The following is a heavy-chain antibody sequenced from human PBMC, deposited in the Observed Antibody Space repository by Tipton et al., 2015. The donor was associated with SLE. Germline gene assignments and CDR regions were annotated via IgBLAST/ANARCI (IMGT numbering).Heavy chain of an antibody. Sequence: SLRLSCAASGFTFSNYEMNWVRQAPGKGLEWVSYISSSGTTIYYADSVKGRLTISRDNAKNSLYLQMNSLRAEDTAVYYCAREGAIEDAFDIWGQGTMVTVSS. J-gene: IGHJ3*02. CDR1: GFTFSNYE. V-gene: IGHV3-48*03. D-gene: IGHD2-2*01. CDR3: AREGAIEDAFDI. CDR2: ISSSGTTI.